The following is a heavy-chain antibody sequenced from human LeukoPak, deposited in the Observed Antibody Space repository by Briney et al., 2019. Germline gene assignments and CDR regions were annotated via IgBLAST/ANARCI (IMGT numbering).Heavy chain of an antibody. Sequence: GRSLRLSCAASGFNFFTYGMHWVRQAPGKGLEWVSAISGSGGSTYYADSVKGRFTISRDNSKNTLYLQMNSLRAEDTAVYYCAKYCSGGSCYGPEYFQHWGQGTLVTVSS. J-gene: IGHJ1*01. CDR2: ISGSGGST. CDR3: AKYCSGGSCYGPEYFQH. D-gene: IGHD2-15*01. CDR1: GFNFFTYG. V-gene: IGHV3-23*01.